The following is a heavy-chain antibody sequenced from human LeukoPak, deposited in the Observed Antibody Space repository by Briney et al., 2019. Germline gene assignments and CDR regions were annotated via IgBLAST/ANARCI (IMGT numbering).Heavy chain of an antibody. CDR1: GYTFTAYY. CDR3: ATMASAGNWFDP. V-gene: IGHV1-2*02. CDR2: INPDSGGT. D-gene: IGHD6-13*01. J-gene: IGHJ5*02. Sequence: GASVKVSCKASGYTFTAYYVHWVRQAPGQGLEWMGWINPDSGGTNYAQKFRGRVTMTRDMSITTAYMELSRLTSDDTAFYYCATMASAGNWFDPWGQGTLVAVSS.